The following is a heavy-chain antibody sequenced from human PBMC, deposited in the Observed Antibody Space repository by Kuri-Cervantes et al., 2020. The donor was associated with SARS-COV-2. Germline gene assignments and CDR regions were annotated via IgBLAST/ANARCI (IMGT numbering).Heavy chain of an antibody. V-gene: IGHV3-7*01. Sequence: GESLKISCAASGFTFSSYWMSWVRQAPGKGLEWVANIKQDGSEKYYVDSVKGRFTISRDNAKNSLYLQMNSLRAEDTAVYYCARSILTIFEAMDVWGKGTTVTVSS. J-gene: IGHJ6*03. CDR2: IKQDGSEK. CDR1: GFTFSSYW. D-gene: IGHD3-3*01. CDR3: ARSILTIFEAMDV.